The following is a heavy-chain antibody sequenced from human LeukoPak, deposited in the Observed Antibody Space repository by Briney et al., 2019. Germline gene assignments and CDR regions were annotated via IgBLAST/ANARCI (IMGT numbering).Heavy chain of an antibody. D-gene: IGHD1-1*01. V-gene: IGHV3-23*01. CDR1: GFTFSNYA. CDR3: ARALSQQLIRYSQD. Sequence: GGSLRLSCAASGFTFSNYAMSWVRQAPGKGLEWVSGISGSGANSYYADSVKGRFTISRDNSKNTLYLQMNSLRADDTAVYYCARALSQQLIRYSQDWGQGTLVTVFS. CDR2: ISGSGANS. J-gene: IGHJ1*01.